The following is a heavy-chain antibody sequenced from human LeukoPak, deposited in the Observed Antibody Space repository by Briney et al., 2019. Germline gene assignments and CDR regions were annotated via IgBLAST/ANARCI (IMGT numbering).Heavy chain of an antibody. D-gene: IGHD6-19*01. J-gene: IGHJ3*02. CDR3: ARDPSGGYHDAFDI. V-gene: IGHV3-21*01. Sequence: PGGSLRLSCAASGFTFSSYSMNWVRRAPGKGLEWVSSISSSSSYIYYADSVKGRFTISRDNAKNSLYLQMNSLRAEDTAVYYCARDPSGGYHDAFDIWGQGTMVTVSS. CDR2: ISSSSSYI. CDR1: GFTFSSYS.